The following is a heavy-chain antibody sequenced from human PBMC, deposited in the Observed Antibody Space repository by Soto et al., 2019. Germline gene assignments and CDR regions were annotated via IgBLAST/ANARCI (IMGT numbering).Heavy chain of an antibody. V-gene: IGHV4-31*03. D-gene: IGHD1-20*01. CDR2: IYYSGST. CDR3: ARVGGINWFDP. CDR1: GGSINSGGYY. Sequence: HSETPSLTCTVSGGSINSGGYYWSWIRQHPGKGLEWIGYIYYSGSTYYNPSLKSRVTISVDTSKNQFSLKLSSVTAADTAVYYCARVGGINWFDPWGKGTLVTVSS. J-gene: IGHJ5*02.